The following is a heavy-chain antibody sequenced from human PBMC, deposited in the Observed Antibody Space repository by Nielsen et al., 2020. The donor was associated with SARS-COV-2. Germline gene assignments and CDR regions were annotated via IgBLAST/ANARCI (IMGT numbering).Heavy chain of an antibody. V-gene: IGHV3-23*01. J-gene: IGHJ3*01. CDR1: GFTFSSYA. D-gene: IGHD3-10*01. CDR2: ISGSGGST. CDR3: AKDEIYYYGSAR. Sequence: GGSLRLSCAASGFTFSSYAMSWVRQAPGKGLEWVSAISGSGGSTYYADSVKGRSTISRDNSKNTLYLQMNSLRAEDTAVYYCAKDEIYYYGSARWGQGTMVTVSS.